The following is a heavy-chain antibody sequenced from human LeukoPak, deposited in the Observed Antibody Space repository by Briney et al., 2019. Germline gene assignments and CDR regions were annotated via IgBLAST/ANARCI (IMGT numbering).Heavy chain of an antibody. V-gene: IGHV3-7*03. Sequence: GGSLRLSCAASGFTFTSYAMSWVRQAPGKGLEWVANIKQDGSEKYYVDSVKGRFTISRDNAKNSLYLQMNSLRAEDTAVYYCARDLAEFDYWGQGTLVTVSS. CDR3: ARDLAEFDY. CDR2: IKQDGSEK. CDR1: GFTFTSYA. J-gene: IGHJ4*02. D-gene: IGHD6-19*01.